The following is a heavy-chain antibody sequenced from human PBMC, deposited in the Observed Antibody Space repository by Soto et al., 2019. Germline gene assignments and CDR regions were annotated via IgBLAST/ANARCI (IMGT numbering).Heavy chain of an antibody. Sequence: SEPLSLSCTVSGGSISSSGYYWSWIRQPPGKGLEWIGFISYSGSTYYNPSLKSRVTISVDTSKNQFSLRLSSVTAADTAVYYCARAEGARYFEYWGQGTLVTVSS. J-gene: IGHJ4*02. CDR1: GGSISSSGYY. V-gene: IGHV4-30-4*08. CDR2: ISYSGST. CDR3: ARAEGARYFEY. D-gene: IGHD2-15*01.